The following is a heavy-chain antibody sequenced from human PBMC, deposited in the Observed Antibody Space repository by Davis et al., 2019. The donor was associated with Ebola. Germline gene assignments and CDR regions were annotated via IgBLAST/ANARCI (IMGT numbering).Heavy chain of an antibody. D-gene: IGHD6-13*01. CDR3: ARGHSSSWYSYYYGMDV. V-gene: IGHV3-9*01. J-gene: IGHJ6*04. CDR2: ISWNSGSI. Sequence: SLRLSCAASGFTFDDYAMHWVRQAPGKGLEWVSGISWNSGSIGYADSVKGRFTISRDNAKNTLYLQMNSLRAEDTAVYYCARGHSSSWYSYYYGMDVWGKGTTVTVSS. CDR1: GFTFDDYA.